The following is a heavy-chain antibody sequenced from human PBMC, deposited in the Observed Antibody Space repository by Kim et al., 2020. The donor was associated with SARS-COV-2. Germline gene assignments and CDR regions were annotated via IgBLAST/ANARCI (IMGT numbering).Heavy chain of an antibody. D-gene: IGHD3-10*01. J-gene: IGHJ4*02. CDR3: ARTGNYDFGSGSYFDH. V-gene: IGHV3-23*01. CDR2: ISDSGSRT. CDR1: GFPFTTYA. Sequence: GGSLRLSCAASGFPFTTYALNWVRQAPGMGLEWVAVISDSGSRTHYAASVKGRFTISRDNSGSAVHLQMLSLRVDDTAIYYCARTGNYDFGSGSYFDHWGQGTLVTVSS.